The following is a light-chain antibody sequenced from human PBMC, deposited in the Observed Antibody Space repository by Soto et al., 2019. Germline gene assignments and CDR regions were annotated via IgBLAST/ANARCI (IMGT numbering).Light chain of an antibody. Sequence: EIVLTQSPGTLSLSPGERATLSCRASQSVSSNYLAWYQQKPGQAPRLLIYGASSRATGIPDRFSGSGSGTDSTLTISRLEPEDFAVYYCQHYGSSPYTFGQGTKLEIK. CDR1: QSVSSNY. CDR2: GAS. J-gene: IGKJ2*01. CDR3: QHYGSSPYT. V-gene: IGKV3-20*01.